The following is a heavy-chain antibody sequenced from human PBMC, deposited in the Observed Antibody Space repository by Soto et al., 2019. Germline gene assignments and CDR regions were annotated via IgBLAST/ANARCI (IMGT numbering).Heavy chain of an antibody. CDR3: ARGGHCTDGVCSALDY. Sequence: QVQLQESGPGLVKPSETLSLTCTVSGGSISIYYWSWIRQPPGKGLEWIGYIYYSGTASYNPSLKSRVTISLDTSKKKFSLKLSSVTAADTAVYYCARGGHCTDGVCSALDYWGQGTLVTVSS. V-gene: IGHV4-59*08. CDR1: GGSISIYY. D-gene: IGHD2-8*01. CDR2: IYYSGTA. J-gene: IGHJ4*02.